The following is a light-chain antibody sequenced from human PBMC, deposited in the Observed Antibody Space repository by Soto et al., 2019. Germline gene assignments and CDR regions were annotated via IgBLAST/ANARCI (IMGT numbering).Light chain of an antibody. V-gene: IGKV1-5*03. CDR3: QHYNSYSEA. Sequence: DLQRTQSPSTLSASVGARVTITFRASQTISSWLAWYQQKPGKAPKLLIYKASTLKSGVPSRFSGSGSGTEFTLTISSLQPDDFATYYCQHYNSYSEAFGQGTKVDIK. CDR1: QTISSW. CDR2: KAS. J-gene: IGKJ1*01.